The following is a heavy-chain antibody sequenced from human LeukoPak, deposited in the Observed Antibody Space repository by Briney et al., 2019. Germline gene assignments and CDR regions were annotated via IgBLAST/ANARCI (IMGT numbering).Heavy chain of an antibody. J-gene: IGHJ3*02. CDR3: AKDSVFGYSSSSDAFDI. CDR2: ISGSGGST. Sequence: GGSLRLSCAASGFTFSSYAMSWVRQAPGKGLEWVSAISGSGGSTYYADSVKGRFTISRDNSKNTLYLQMNSLRAEDTAVYYCAKDSVFGYSSSSDAFDIWGQGTMVTVSS. V-gene: IGHV3-23*01. D-gene: IGHD6-6*01. CDR1: GFTFSSYA.